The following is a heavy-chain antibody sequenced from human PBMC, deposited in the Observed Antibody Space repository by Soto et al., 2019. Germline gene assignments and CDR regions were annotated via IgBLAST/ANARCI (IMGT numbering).Heavy chain of an antibody. Sequence: SETLSLTCSVSDGSVNSGNYYWSWIRQPPGKGLEWIGHIYYIGTTDYNPLLKSRVTISVDTSKNQFSLKVTSVTAADTAVYFCAREEKQLSRYGGDFDYWGQGILVTVSS. CDR1: DGSVNSGNYY. D-gene: IGHD3-16*01. CDR3: AREEKQLSRYGGDFDY. CDR2: IYYIGTT. J-gene: IGHJ4*02. V-gene: IGHV4-61*01.